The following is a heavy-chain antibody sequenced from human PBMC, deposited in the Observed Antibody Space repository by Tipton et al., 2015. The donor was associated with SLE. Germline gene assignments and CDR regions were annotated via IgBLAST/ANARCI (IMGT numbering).Heavy chain of an antibody. J-gene: IGHJ2*01. V-gene: IGHV4-61*01. D-gene: IGHD4-23*01. CDR2: IYYSGRT. CDR1: GGSVSSGSYY. CDR3: ARLCGNSGSFDL. Sequence: TLSLTCTVSGGSVSSGSYYWSWIRQPPGKGLEWIGYIYYSGRTNYNPSLKSRVTISVDTSKNQFSLKLSSVTAADTAVYYCARLCGNSGSFDLWGRGTLVTVSS.